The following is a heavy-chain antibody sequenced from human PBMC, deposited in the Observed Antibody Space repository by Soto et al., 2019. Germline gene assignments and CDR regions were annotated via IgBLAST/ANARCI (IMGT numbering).Heavy chain of an antibody. CDR1: GYSFTSYW. Sequence: GESLKISCMGSGYSFTSYWISWVRQMPGKGLEWMGRIDPSDSYTNYSPSFQGHVTISADKSISTAYLQWSSLKASDTAMYYCARRKVATRYYYGMDVWGQGTTVTVSS. CDR2: IDPSDSYT. J-gene: IGHJ6*02. V-gene: IGHV5-10-1*01. D-gene: IGHD5-12*01. CDR3: ARRKVATRYYYGMDV.